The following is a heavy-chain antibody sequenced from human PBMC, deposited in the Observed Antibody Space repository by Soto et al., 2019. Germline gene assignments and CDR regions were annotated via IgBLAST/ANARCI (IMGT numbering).Heavy chain of an antibody. V-gene: IGHV4-34*01. Sequence: SETLSLTCAVYGGSFSGYYWSWIRQPPGKGLEWIGEINHSGSTNYNPSLKGRVTISVDTSKNQFSLKLSSVAAADTAVYYCARGLGSGYALYYFDYWGQGTLVTVSS. CDR3: ARGLGSGYALYYFDY. D-gene: IGHD3-3*01. J-gene: IGHJ4*02. CDR2: INHSGST. CDR1: GGSFSGYY.